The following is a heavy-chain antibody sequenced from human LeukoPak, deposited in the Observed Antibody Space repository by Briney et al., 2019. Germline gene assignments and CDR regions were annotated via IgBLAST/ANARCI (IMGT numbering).Heavy chain of an antibody. J-gene: IGHJ4*02. CDR2: IYYSGST. CDR3: AREATAAGTPNFDY. V-gene: IGHV4-59*01. CDR1: GGSISSYY. D-gene: IGHD6-13*01. Sequence: PSETLSLTCTVSGGSISSYYWSWIRQPPGKGLEWIGYIYYSGSTNYNPSLESRVTISVDTSKNQFSLKLSSVTAADTAVYYCAREATAAGTPNFDYWGQGTLVTVSS.